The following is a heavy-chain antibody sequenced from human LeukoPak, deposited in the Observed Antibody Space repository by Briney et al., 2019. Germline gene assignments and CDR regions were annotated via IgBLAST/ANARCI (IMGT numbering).Heavy chain of an antibody. V-gene: IGHV1-2*02. CDR3: ARGGTRYSSGDGIDY. CDR1: GYTFTGYY. Sequence: APVKVSCKASGYTFTGYYMHWVRQAPGQGLEWMGWINPNSGGTNYAQKLQGRVTMTTYTSTSTAYMEVRSLRSDDTAVYYCARGGTRYSSGDGIDYWGQGTLVTVSS. D-gene: IGHD6-25*01. CDR2: INPNSGGT. J-gene: IGHJ4*02.